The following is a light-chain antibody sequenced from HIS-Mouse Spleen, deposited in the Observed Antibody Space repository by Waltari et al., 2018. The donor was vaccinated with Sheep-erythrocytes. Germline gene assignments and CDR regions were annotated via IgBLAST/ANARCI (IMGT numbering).Light chain of an antibody. CDR2: QDS. V-gene: IGLV3-1*01. CDR1: KLGDKY. CDR3: QAWDSSTAEV. J-gene: IGLJ2*01. Sequence: SYELTQPPSASVSPGQTASITCSGDKLGDKYACWYQQKPGQSPVLVIYQDSKRPSGIPERFSGSNSGNTATLTISGTQAMDEADYYCQAWDSSTAEVFGGGTKLTVL.